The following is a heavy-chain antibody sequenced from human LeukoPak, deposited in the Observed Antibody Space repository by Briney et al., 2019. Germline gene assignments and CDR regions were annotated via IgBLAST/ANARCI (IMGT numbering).Heavy chain of an antibody. Sequence: GGSLRLSCAASGFTFSSYSMNWVRQAPGKGLEWVSSISSSSYIYYADSVKGRFTISRDNAKNSLYLQMNNLRDDDTAVYYCAKEGAEFRGYLDVWGKGTTVTVSS. J-gene: IGHJ6*03. D-gene: IGHD3-16*01. CDR3: AKEGAEFRGYLDV. V-gene: IGHV3-21*01. CDR1: GFTFSSYS. CDR2: ISSSSYI.